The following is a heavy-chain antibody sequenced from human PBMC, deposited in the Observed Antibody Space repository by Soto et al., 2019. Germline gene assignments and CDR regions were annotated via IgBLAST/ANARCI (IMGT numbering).Heavy chain of an antibody. CDR1: GGSISSYY. D-gene: IGHD3-10*01. Sequence: QVQLQESGPGLVKPSETLSLTCTVSGGSISSYYWSWIRQPPGKGLEWIGFIFYSGSTRYNPSLKSRGTISRDTSEYQFSLKLKSVTAAATAVDYCASMRGDPVLSVDSWGQGTRVAVSS. V-gene: IGHV4-59*01. CDR3: ASMRGDPVLSVDS. J-gene: IGHJ5*01. CDR2: IFYSGST.